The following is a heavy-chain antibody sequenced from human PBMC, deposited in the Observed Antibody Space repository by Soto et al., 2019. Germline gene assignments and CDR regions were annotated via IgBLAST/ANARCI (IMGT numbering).Heavy chain of an antibody. Sequence: QVQLQESGPGLVKPSQTLSLTCTVSGGSISSGGYYWSWIRQHPGKGLEWIGYIYYSGSTYYNPSLKSRVTISVDTSKNQFSLKLSSVTAADTAVYYCARSIVGATKWKPMDVRGQRTTVTVSS. J-gene: IGHJ6*02. CDR3: ARSIVGATKWKPMDV. CDR2: IYYSGST. CDR1: GGSISSGGYY. V-gene: IGHV4-31*03. D-gene: IGHD1-26*01.